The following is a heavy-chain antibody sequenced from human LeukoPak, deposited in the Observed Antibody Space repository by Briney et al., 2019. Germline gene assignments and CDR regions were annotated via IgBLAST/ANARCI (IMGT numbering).Heavy chain of an antibody. J-gene: IGHJ1*01. D-gene: IGHD3-22*01. V-gene: IGHV4-4*07. CDR3: ARDQTYYVSSGYYYVTYLQH. Sequence: PSETLSLTCTVSGAXISSSYCTWIRQSAGEGLEWIGSISSGGSTTYNPSFKGRVTMSLDTSKRQFSLNLSSVTAADTAVYYCARDQTYYVSSGYYYVTYLQHWGQGILVTVSS. CDR1: GAXISSSY. CDR2: ISSGGST.